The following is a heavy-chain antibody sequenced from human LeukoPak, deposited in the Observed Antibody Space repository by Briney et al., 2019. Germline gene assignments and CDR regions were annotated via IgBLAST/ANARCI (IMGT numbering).Heavy chain of an antibody. V-gene: IGHV7-4-1*02. CDR2: INTNTGNP. Sequence: ASVTVSCKASGYTFTSYAMNWVRQAPGQGLEWMGWINTNTGNPTYAQGFTGRFVFSLDTSVSTAYLQISSLKAEDTAVYYCAREGPMYYYDSSGYYYDYWGQGTLVTVSS. J-gene: IGHJ4*02. CDR1: GYTFTSYA. D-gene: IGHD3-22*01. CDR3: AREGPMYYYDSSGYYYDY.